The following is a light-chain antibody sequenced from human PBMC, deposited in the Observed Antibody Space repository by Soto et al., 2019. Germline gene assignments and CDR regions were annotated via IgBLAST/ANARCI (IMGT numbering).Light chain of an antibody. CDR1: QTVTTSQ. CDR3: QQYGSAPFT. V-gene: IGKV3-20*01. CDR2: AAS. Sequence: EVVSTQSQGTLSLSPGERPTLSCRASQTVTTSQLTWFQQKPGQAPRLLIYAASIRAAGIPDRFSGSGSGTDFTLTISRLEPEDFAVYYCQQYGSAPFTFGGGTKVDIK. J-gene: IGKJ4*01.